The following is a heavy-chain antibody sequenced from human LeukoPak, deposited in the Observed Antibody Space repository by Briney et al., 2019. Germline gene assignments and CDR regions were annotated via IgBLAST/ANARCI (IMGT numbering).Heavy chain of an antibody. D-gene: IGHD2-21*01. CDR2: IWYDGSYK. CDR1: GYSFSSHG. Sequence: GGSLRLSCAVSGYSFSSHGMHWVRQAPGKGLEWVAAIWYDGSYKYYADSVKGRFTISRDNSKNMVYLQMDSLRAEDTALYYCARLWGSVSGYFDYWGQGTLVTVSS. V-gene: IGHV3-33*01. J-gene: IGHJ4*02. CDR3: ARLWGSVSGYFDY.